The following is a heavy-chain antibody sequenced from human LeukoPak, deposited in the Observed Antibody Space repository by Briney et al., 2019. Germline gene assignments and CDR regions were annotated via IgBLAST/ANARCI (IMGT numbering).Heavy chain of an antibody. V-gene: IGHV3-33*01. CDR2: IWYDGSNK. J-gene: IGHJ4*02. CDR1: GFTLSNYG. CDR3: AAAYQYYFDY. Sequence: GGSLRLSCAASGFTLSNYGMHWVRQAPGKGLEWVAVIWYDGSNKYYADSVKGRITISRDNSKNTLYLQMNSLRADDTAVYYCAAAYQYYFDYWGQGALVTVSS. D-gene: IGHD3-16*01.